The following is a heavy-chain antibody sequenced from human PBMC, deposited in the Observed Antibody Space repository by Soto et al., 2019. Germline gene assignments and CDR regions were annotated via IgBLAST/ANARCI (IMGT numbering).Heavy chain of an antibody. Sequence: SETLSLTCTVSGGSISSSSYYWGWIRQPPGKGLEWIGSIYYSGSTYYNPSRKSRVTISVDTSKNQFSLKLSSVTAADTAVYYCARHRSSSSERDYYYYYMDVWGKGTTVTVSS. CDR1: GGSISSSSYY. D-gene: IGHD6-6*01. V-gene: IGHV4-39*01. CDR3: ARHRSSSSERDYYYYYMDV. J-gene: IGHJ6*03. CDR2: IYYSGST.